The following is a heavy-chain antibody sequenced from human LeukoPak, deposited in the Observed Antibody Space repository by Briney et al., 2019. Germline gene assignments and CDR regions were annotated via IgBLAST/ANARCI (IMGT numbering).Heavy chain of an antibody. V-gene: IGHV3-48*03. Sequence: GGSLRLSCAASGFTFSSYEMNWVRQAPGKGLEWVSYISSSGSTIYYADSVKGRFTISRDNAKNSLYPQMNSLRAEDTAVYYCARDLKSTPEYDFWSGEYYYYYYMDVWGKGTTVTVSS. CDR3: ARDLKSTPEYDFWSGEYYYYYYMDV. D-gene: IGHD3-3*01. CDR1: GFTFSSYE. J-gene: IGHJ6*03. CDR2: ISSSGSTI.